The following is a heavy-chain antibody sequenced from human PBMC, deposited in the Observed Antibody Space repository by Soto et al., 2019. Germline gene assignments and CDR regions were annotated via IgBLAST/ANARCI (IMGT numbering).Heavy chain of an antibody. CDR3: ARSGVANDAFAI. CDR1: GFTFSSYG. Sequence: GGSLRLSCAASGFTFSSYGMHWVRQAPGKGLEWVAVIWYDGSNKYYADSVKGRFTISRDNSKNTLYLQMNSLRAEDTAVYYCARSGVANDAFAIWGQGTMVTVSS. V-gene: IGHV3-33*01. J-gene: IGHJ3*02. D-gene: IGHD3-10*01. CDR2: IWYDGSNK.